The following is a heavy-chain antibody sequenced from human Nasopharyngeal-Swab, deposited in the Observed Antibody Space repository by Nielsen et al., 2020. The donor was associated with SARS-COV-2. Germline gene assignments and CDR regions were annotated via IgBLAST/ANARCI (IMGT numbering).Heavy chain of an antibody. CDR3: ARVVPRGAFDI. Sequence: ASVKVSCKASDYTFTSYGISWVRQAPGQGLEWMGWISAYNGNTNYVQNLQGRVTMTTDTSTSTAYMELRSLRSDDTAVYYCARVVPRGAFDIWGQGTMVTVSS. CDR2: ISAYNGNT. V-gene: IGHV1-18*01. J-gene: IGHJ3*02. CDR1: DYTFTSYG. D-gene: IGHD2-2*01.